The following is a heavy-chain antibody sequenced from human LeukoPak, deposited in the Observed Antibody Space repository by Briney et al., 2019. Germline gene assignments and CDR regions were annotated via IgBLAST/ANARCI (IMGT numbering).Heavy chain of an antibody. CDR3: ARVYSSSWYFHYYYYMDV. CDR2: ISGSGGST. J-gene: IGHJ6*03. CDR1: GVSFSGYY. V-gene: IGHV3-23*01. Sequence: ETLSLTCAVYGVSFSGYYWSWVRQAPGKGLEWVSAISGSGGSTYYADSVKGRFTISRDNSKNTLYLQMNSLRAEDTAVYYCARVYSSSWYFHYYYYMDVWGKGTTVTISS. D-gene: IGHD6-13*01.